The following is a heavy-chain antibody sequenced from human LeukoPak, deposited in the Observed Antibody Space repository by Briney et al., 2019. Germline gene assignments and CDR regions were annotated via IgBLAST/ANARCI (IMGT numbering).Heavy chain of an antibody. CDR2: ISYDGSNK. CDR3: AKVVVVIKIGDAFDI. CDR1: GFTFSSYG. J-gene: IGHJ3*02. Sequence: GRSLRLSCAASGFTFSSYGMHWVRQAPGKGLEGVAVISYDGSNKYYADSVKGRFTVSRDNSKNTLYLQMNSLRAEDTAVYYCAKVVVVIKIGDAFDIWGQGTMVTVSS. V-gene: IGHV3-30*18. D-gene: IGHD3-22*01.